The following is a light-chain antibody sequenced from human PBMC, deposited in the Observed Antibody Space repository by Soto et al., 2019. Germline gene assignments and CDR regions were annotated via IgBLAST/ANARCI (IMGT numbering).Light chain of an antibody. CDR1: QDMKNY. CDR2: DAS. J-gene: IGKJ4*01. Sequence: DIQMTQSPSSLSASVGDRVTISCRASQDMKNYLNWYQHKPEKAPKLLIYDASFLETRFRSRFSGSGSGTDFTFTISSLQPEDIATYYCQQSYHVPFFVGGNKVELK. CDR3: QQSYHVPF. V-gene: IGKV1-33*01.